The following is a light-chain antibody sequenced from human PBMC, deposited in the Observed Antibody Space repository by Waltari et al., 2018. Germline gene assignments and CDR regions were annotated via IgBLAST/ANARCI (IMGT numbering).Light chain of an antibody. Sequence: VIWMTQSPSLLSASTGERVTIRCRMSQSIISYLAWYQQKPGKAPEILIYAASTLQSGVPSRCGSSGSGTDFTLTISCLQSEEFATYYCQQYYSFPLTFGGGTKVEIK. J-gene: IGKJ4*01. CDR1: QSIISY. CDR3: QQYYSFPLT. CDR2: AAS. V-gene: IGKV1D-8*01.